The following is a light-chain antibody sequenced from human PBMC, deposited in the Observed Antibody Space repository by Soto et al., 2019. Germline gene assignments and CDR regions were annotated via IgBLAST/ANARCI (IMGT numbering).Light chain of an antibody. V-gene: IGLV2-8*01. J-gene: IGLJ2*01. Sequence: QSVLTQPPSASGSPGQSITISCTGTSSDIGAYNYVSWYQQHPGKVPKLMIYEVTKRPSGVPDRFSGSKSGTSASLAISGLQSEDEADYYCAAWDDSLNGVVFGGGTKLTVL. CDR3: AAWDDSLNGVV. CDR1: SSDIGAYNY. CDR2: EVT.